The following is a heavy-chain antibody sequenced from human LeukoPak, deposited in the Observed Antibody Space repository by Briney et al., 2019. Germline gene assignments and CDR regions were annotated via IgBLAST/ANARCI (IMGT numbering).Heavy chain of an antibody. D-gene: IGHD3-22*01. V-gene: IGHV1-24*01. CDR1: GYTLTELS. J-gene: IGHJ4*02. CDR3: ATWARGIVVVTLDY. CDR2: FDPEDGET. Sequence: GASVKVSCKVSGYTLTELSMHWVRQAPGKGLEWMGGFDPEDGETIYAQKFQGRVTMTEDTSTDTAYMELSSLRYEDTAVYYCATWARGIVVVTLDYWGQGTLVTVSS.